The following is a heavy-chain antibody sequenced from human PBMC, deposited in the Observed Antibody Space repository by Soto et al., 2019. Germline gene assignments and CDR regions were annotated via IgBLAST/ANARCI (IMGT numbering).Heavy chain of an antibody. J-gene: IGHJ4*02. Sequence: TLSLTCTVSGGSISSGDYYLSWIRQPPGKGLEWIGYIYYSGSTYYNPSLKSRVTISVDTSKNQFSLKLSSVTAADTAVYYCARARGARYFDYWGQGTLVTVSS. CDR2: IYYSGST. CDR1: GGSISSGDYY. CDR3: ARARGARYFDY. V-gene: IGHV4-30-4*01. D-gene: IGHD2-15*01.